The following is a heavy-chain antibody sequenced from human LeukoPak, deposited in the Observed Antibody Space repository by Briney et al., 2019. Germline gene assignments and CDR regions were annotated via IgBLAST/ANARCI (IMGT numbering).Heavy chain of an antibody. Sequence: SETLSLTCTVSGGSISSYYWSWIRQPPGKGLEWIGYIYYSGSTNYNPSLKSRVTTSVDTSKNQFSLKLSSVTAADTAVYYCARHYDSSAYWYYFDYWGQGTLVTVSS. J-gene: IGHJ4*02. CDR1: GGSISSYY. V-gene: IGHV4-59*08. D-gene: IGHD3-22*01. CDR3: ARHYDSSAYWYYFDY. CDR2: IYYSGST.